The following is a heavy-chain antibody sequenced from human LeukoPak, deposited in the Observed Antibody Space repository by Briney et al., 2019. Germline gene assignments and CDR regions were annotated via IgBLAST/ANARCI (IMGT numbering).Heavy chain of an antibody. CDR3: ARDFFGVTARFDY. D-gene: IGHD2-21*02. CDR2: ISSSSSTI. CDR1: GFTFNSYA. J-gene: IGHJ4*02. Sequence: QSGGPLRLSCAASGFTFNSYAMNWVRQAPGKGLEWVSYISSSSSTIYYADSVKGRFTISRDNAKNSLYLQMNSLRAEDTAVYYCARDFFGVTARFDYWGQGTLVTVSS. V-gene: IGHV3-48*01.